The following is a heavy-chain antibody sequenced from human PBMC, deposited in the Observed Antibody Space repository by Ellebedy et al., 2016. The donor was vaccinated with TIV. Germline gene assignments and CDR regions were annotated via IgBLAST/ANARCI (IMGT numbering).Heavy chain of an antibody. CDR3: TTGFSTAWHDHY. Sequence: PGGSLRLSCAASGFTFSNAWMNWVRQTPGKGLEWVGRIKSKRDGGTTEYAAPVKGRFTISRDDLENTLSLQMNSLKAEDTAVYYCTTGFSTAWHDHYWGQGTLVTVSS. CDR2: IKSKRDGGTT. J-gene: IGHJ4*02. V-gene: IGHV3-15*07. CDR1: GFTFSNAW. D-gene: IGHD3-3*01.